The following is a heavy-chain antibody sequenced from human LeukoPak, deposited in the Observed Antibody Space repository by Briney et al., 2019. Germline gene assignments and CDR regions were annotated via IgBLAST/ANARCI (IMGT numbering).Heavy chain of an antibody. CDR2: ISTNNDNT. V-gene: IGHV1-18*01. Sequence: ASLKVSCKASGYTFTTYGINWVRQAPGQGLEWMGWISTNNDNTNYAQKLQGRVTMTTDTSTSTAYMELRSLGSDDTAVYYCARSRYCSGGTCYYYFDYWGQGTLVTVSS. CDR3: ARSRYCSGGTCYYYFDY. CDR1: GYTFTTYG. D-gene: IGHD2-15*01. J-gene: IGHJ4*02.